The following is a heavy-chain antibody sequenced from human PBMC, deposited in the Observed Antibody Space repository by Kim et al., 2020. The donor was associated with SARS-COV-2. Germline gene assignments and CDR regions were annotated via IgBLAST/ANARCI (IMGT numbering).Heavy chain of an antibody. CDR1: GGTFSGNG. Sequence: SVKVSCKASGGTFSGNGISWVRQAPGQGLEWVGGIIPTVGTINYAQKFQGRVTITADKSTSTAYMELNSLRSEDTAVFYCARDLPVATYGKWHFDLWGRGTVVTVAS. CDR3: ARDLPVATYGKWHFDL. D-gene: IGHD1-26*01. V-gene: IGHV1-69*06. CDR2: IIPTVGTI. J-gene: IGHJ2*01.